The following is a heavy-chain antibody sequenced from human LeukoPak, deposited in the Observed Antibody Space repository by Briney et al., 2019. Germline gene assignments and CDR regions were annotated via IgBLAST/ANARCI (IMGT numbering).Heavy chain of an antibody. CDR2: FTGSGGST. CDR3: ARLVDTLMAAFDY. J-gene: IGHJ4*02. CDR1: GFTFSNYA. D-gene: IGHD5-18*01. Sequence: GGSLRLSCAASGFTFSNYAMTWVRQAPGKGLEWVSTFTGSGGSTYYADSVKGRFTISRDNAKNSLYLQMNSLRAGDTAVYYCARLVDTLMAAFDYWGQGALVTVSS. V-gene: IGHV3-23*01.